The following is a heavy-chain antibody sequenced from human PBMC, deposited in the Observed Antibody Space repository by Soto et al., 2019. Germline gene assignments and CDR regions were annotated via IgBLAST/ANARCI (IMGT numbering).Heavy chain of an antibody. V-gene: IGHV6-1*01. Sequence: SQTLSLTCAISGDSVSSNSAAWNWIRQSPSRGLEWLGRTYYRSKWYNDYAVSVKSRITINPDTSKNQFSLQLNSVTPEDTAVYYCARCGAARPGSYYYYGMDVWGQGTTVTVSS. CDR1: GDSVSSNSAA. CDR3: ARCGAARPGSYYYYGMDV. D-gene: IGHD6-6*01. CDR2: TYYRSKWYN. J-gene: IGHJ6*02.